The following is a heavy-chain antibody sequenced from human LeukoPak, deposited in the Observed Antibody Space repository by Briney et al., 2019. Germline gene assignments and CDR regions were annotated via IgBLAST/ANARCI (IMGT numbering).Heavy chain of an antibody. Sequence: PGGSLRLSCAASGFTFSSYAMSWVRQAPGKGLEWVSAISGSGGSTYYADSVKGRFTISRDNSKNTLYLQMNSLRAEDTAVYYCAKDIGILISRTLDTWGQGTLVTVSS. D-gene: IGHD3-9*01. CDR3: AKDIGILISRTLDT. V-gene: IGHV3-23*01. J-gene: IGHJ4*02. CDR1: GFTFSSYA. CDR2: ISGSGGST.